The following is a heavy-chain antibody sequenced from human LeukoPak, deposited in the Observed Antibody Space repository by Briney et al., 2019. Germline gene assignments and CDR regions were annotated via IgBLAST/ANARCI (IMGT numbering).Heavy chain of an antibody. D-gene: IGHD3-22*01. J-gene: IGHJ4*02. CDR3: AKNADSGGYYYDNY. V-gene: IGHV3-23*01. Sequence: PGGSLRLSCAASGFXFSSSSISWVRQAPGKGLEWASAISGSGGSTDYADSVKGRFTISRDNSKNTLYVQMNSLRAEDTAVYYCAKNADSGGYYYDNYWGQGTLVTVSS. CDR2: ISGSGGST. CDR1: GFXFSSSS.